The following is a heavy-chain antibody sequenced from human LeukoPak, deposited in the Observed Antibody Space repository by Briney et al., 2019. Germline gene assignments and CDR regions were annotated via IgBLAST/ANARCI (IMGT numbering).Heavy chain of an antibody. J-gene: IGHJ3*02. CDR2: IYYSGST. V-gene: IGHV4-59*01. Sequence: KTSETLSLTCTVSGGSISSYYWSWIRQPPGKGLEWIGYIYYSGSTNYNPSLKSRVTISVDTSKNQFSLKLSSVTAADTAVYYCARDPQAGPLSEAFDIWGQGTMVTVSS. CDR3: ARDPQAGPLSEAFDI. D-gene: IGHD3-10*01. CDR1: GGSISSYY.